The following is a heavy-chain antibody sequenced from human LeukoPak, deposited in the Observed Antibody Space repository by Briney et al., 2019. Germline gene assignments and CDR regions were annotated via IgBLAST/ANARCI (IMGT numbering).Heavy chain of an antibody. Sequence: ASAKVSCKASGGTFSSYAISWVRQAPGQGLEWMGGIIPIFGTANHAQKFQGRVTITTDESTSTAYMELSSLRSEDTAVYYCARGGIAAAGTALDYWGQGTLVTVCS. V-gene: IGHV1-69*05. CDR1: GGTFSSYA. CDR3: ARGGIAAAGTALDY. J-gene: IGHJ4*02. D-gene: IGHD6-13*01. CDR2: IIPIFGTA.